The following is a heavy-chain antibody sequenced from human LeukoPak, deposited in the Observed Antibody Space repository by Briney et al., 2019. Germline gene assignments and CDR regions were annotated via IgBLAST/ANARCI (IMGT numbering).Heavy chain of an antibody. CDR1: GYTFTMYY. Sequence: ASVKVSCKASGYTFTMYYIHWVRQAPGQGLGWMGMINPTDGSTTYVQRFQGRVTMTRDMSTTTVYMDLRSLRSEDTAVYFCAREQRGGLSGNFMDVWGRGTTVTVSS. D-gene: IGHD1-26*01. V-gene: IGHV1-46*01. CDR3: AREQRGGLSGNFMDV. CDR2: INPTDGST. J-gene: IGHJ6*03.